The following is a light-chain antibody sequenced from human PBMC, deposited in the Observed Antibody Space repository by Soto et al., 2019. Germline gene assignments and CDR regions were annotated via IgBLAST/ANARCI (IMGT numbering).Light chain of an antibody. Sequence: EIVLTQSPGTLSLSPGERATLSCRASQSVGNNYLAWYQQKPGQAPRLLIYGASTRATGIPARFSGSGSGTEFTLTISGLQSEDFAVYYCQQYNNWPITFGQGTKVDIK. CDR2: GAS. CDR3: QQYNNWPIT. J-gene: IGKJ1*01. V-gene: IGKV3-15*01. CDR1: QSVGNN.